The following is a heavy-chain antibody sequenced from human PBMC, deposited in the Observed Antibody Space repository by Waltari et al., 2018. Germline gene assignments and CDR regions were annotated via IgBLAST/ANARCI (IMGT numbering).Heavy chain of an antibody. CDR1: GYSVTSYW. J-gene: IGHJ4*02. CDR2: IYPGDSDT. D-gene: IGHD6-13*01. V-gene: IGHV5-51*01. Sequence: EVQLVQSGAEVKKPGESLKISCKGTGYSVTSYWIGWGPRMPGKGLAWMVIIYPGDSDTRYSPSFQGQVTISADKSISTPYLQWSTLKAAVTAMYYCARAAAARYFDYWGQGTLVTVSS. CDR3: ARAAAARYFDY.